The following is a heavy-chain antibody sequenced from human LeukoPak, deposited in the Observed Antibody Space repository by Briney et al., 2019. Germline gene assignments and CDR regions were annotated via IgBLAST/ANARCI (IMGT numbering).Heavy chain of an antibody. CDR2: IKSKSDGGTT. CDR3: TTELLTLAAGTADY. Sequence: GGSLRLSCVASGFSFTGVWMNWVRQAPGKGLEWVGRIKSKSDGGTTDYAAPVKGRLTISRDDSKNTLYLQINSLKIEDTAVYYCTTELLTLAAGTADYWGQGTLVTVSS. V-gene: IGHV3-15*07. CDR1: GFSFTGVW. D-gene: IGHD6-13*01. J-gene: IGHJ4*02.